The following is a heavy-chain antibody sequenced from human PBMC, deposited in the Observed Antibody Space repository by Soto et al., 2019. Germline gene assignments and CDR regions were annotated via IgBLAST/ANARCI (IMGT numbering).Heavy chain of an antibody. CDR1: GGSISSGGYY. J-gene: IGHJ3*02. D-gene: IGHD2-2*01. V-gene: IGHV4-31*03. Sequence: QVQLQESGPGLVKPSQTLSLTCTVSGGSISSGGYYWSWIRQHPGKGLEWIGYLYYRWSTYYNPSLKSRVTISVDTSKNQFSLKLSSVTAADTAVYYCAREVPLRGGLDAFDIWGQGTMVTVSS. CDR3: AREVPLRGGLDAFDI. CDR2: LYYRWST.